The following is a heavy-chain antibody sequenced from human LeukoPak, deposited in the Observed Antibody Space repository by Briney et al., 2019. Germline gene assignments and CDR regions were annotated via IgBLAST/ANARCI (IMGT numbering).Heavy chain of an antibody. V-gene: IGHV1-2*02. Sequence: ASVKVSCKASGYTVTDYYFHWLRQAPGQGLEWMGWINPKTGGTKFLQKFQGRVTMTRDTSISTAYMELSRLTDDDTAVYYRARVQGWVWNFFSDYYMDVWGNGTTVIVSS. J-gene: IGHJ6*03. D-gene: IGHD1-7*01. CDR2: INPKTGGT. CDR3: ARVQGWVWNFFSDYYMDV. CDR1: GYTVTDYY.